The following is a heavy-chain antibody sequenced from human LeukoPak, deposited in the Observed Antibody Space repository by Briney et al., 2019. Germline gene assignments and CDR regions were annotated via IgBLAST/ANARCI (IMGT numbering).Heavy chain of an antibody. CDR2: INHSGST. D-gene: IGHD3-9*01. V-gene: IGHV4-34*01. CDR1: GGSFSGYY. J-gene: IGHJ5*02. CDR3: ARRAGWLSDWFDP. Sequence: SETLSLTCAVYGGSFSGYYWSWIRQPPGKGLEWIGEINHSGSTNYNPSLKSRVTISVDTSKNQFSLKLSSVTAADTAVYYCARRAGWLSDWFDPWGQGTLVTVSS.